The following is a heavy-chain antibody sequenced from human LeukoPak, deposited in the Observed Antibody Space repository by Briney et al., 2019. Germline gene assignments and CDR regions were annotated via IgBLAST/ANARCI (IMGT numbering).Heavy chain of an antibody. CDR2: ISGGADST. CDR1: GFTFRNYA. J-gene: IGHJ4*02. D-gene: IGHD1-1*01. V-gene: IGHV3-23*01. Sequence: PGGSLRLSCAASGFTFRNYAMTWVRQAPGKGLEWVSDISGGADSTNYADSVKGRFTISRDNSKNTLYLQMNGLRAEDTAIYYCTKITTGTVNYWGQGTLVTVSS. CDR3: TKITTGTVNY.